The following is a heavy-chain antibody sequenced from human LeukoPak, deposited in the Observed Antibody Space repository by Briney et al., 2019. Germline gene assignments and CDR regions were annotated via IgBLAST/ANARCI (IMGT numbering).Heavy chain of an antibody. CDR2: ISSRSSSI. Sequence: GGSLRLSCAASGFTFSSYSMNWVRQAPGKGLEWVSYISSRSSSIYYADSVKGRFTISRDNAKNSLYLQMNSLRAEDTAVYYGAILSSPTSSSSDRFDYWGQGTLVTVSS. J-gene: IGHJ4*02. V-gene: IGHV3-21*01. CDR1: GFTFSSYS. D-gene: IGHD6-6*01. CDR3: AILSSPTSSSSDRFDY.